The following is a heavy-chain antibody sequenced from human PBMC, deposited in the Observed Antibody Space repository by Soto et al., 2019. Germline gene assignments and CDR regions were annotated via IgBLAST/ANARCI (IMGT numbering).Heavy chain of an antibody. CDR1: GFTFSDYY. V-gene: IGHV3-11*05. CDR3: ARGRGAAADYFDF. Sequence: GGSLRLSCAVSGFTFSDYYMTWIHQAPGKGLEWVSYISSSTSHTNYADSVKGRFTISRDNAKNSLFLQMNSLRAEDTAVYYCARGRGAAADYFDFWGQGTLVTVSS. D-gene: IGHD6-13*01. J-gene: IGHJ4*02. CDR2: ISSSTSHT.